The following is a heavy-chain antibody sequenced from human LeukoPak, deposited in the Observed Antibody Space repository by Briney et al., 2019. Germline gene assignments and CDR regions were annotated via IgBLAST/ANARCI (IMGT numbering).Heavy chain of an antibody. CDR3: ATLWDIVVVPAALITDY. D-gene: IGHD2-2*01. J-gene: IGHJ4*02. CDR2: ISYDGSNK. Sequence: QPGGSLRLSCAASGFTFSSYAMHWVRQAPGKGLEWVAVISYDGSNKYYADSVKGRFTISRDNAKNSLYLQMNSLRAEDTAVYYCATLWDIVVVPAALITDYWGQGTLVTVSS. CDR1: GFTFSSYA. V-gene: IGHV3-30-3*01.